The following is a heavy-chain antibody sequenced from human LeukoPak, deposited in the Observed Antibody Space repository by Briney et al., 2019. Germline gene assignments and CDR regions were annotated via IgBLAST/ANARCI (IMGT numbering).Heavy chain of an antibody. CDR2: INPNSGGT. CDR3: ARDRMDYYDSSGSVDY. V-gene: IGHV1-2*02. J-gene: IGHJ4*02. Sequence: SVKVSCKASGYTFTGYYMDWVRQAPGQGLEWIGWINPNSGGTNYAQKFQGRVTMTRDTSISTAYMELSRLRSDDTAVYYCARDRMDYYDSSGSVDYWGQGTLVTVSS. D-gene: IGHD3-22*01. CDR1: GYTFTGYY.